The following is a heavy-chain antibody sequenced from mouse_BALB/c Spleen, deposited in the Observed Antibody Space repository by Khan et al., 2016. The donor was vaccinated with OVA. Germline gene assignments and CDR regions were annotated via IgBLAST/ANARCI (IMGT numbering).Heavy chain of an antibody. CDR2: ISYSGST. CDR1: GYSITSDYA. Sequence: VQLKQSGPGLVKPSQSLSLTCTVTGYSITSDYAWNWIRQFPGNKLEWMGYISYSGSTNYNPSLKSRTSITRDTSKNQFFLQLNSVTTEDTDTYYCARDGSRYNEAMDYWGQGTSVTVAS. V-gene: IGHV3-2*02. D-gene: IGHD2-3*01. CDR3: ARDGSRYNEAMDY. J-gene: IGHJ4*01.